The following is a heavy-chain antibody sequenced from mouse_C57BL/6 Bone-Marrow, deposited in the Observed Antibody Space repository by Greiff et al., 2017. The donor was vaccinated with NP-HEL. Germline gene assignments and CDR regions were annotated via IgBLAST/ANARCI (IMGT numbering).Heavy chain of an antibody. J-gene: IGHJ3*01. CDR1: GYTFTSSG. D-gene: IGHD2-4*01. V-gene: IGHV1-81*01. CDR2: IYPRCGNT. CDR3: ARKITY. Sequence: VQLQESGAELVRPGASVKLSCKASGYTFTSSGISWVKLRPGPGLEWIGEIYPRCGNTYYNEKFKGKATLTADKSSSTAYMELRSLTSEDSAVYFCARKITYWGQGTLVTVSA.